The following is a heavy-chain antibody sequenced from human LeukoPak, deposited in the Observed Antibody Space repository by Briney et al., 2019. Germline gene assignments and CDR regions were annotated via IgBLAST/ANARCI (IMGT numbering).Heavy chain of an antibody. V-gene: IGHV3-74*01. CDR3: VRREAVGSNSWFYFDY. CDR1: GFTFSHYW. Sequence: GGSLRLSCAASGFTFSHYWMHWVRQAPGKGLVWVSLSSSDGTTTTYADSVEGRFTISRDNAKSTLYLQMNSLRAEDTAVYYCVRREAVGSNSWFYFDYWGQGTLVTVSS. J-gene: IGHJ4*02. CDR2: SSSDGTTT. D-gene: IGHD6-13*01.